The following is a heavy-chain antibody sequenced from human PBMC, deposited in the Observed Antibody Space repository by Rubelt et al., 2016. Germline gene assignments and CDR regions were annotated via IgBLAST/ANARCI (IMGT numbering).Heavy chain of an antibody. CDR2: INHSGST. V-gene: IGHV4-34*01. D-gene: IGHD1-7*01. J-gene: IGHJ4*02. CDR3: ARDPRGGTTAFDY. Sequence: QLQLQQWRAGLFKPSETLSLTCAVYGGSFSIYYWSWIRQPPGKGLEWIGEINHSGSTYYNPSLRSRVTRSVDTSKNQFSLELSAVTAAEPAVYYCARDPRGGTTAFDYWGQGTLVTVSS. CDR1: GGSFSIYY.